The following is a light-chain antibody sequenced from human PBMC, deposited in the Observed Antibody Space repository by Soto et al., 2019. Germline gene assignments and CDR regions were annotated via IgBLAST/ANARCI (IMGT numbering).Light chain of an antibody. CDR2: GAY. CDR3: QQSKSWPQIT. V-gene: IGKV3-15*01. Sequence: IVMTQSPATLSTPPGQRDTLSCRSSQTVYRNLAWYQHKPGQAHRLIIYGAYNRATGTPDRFSGSGSGTEFTLTIRRLKSEDFAVYYCQQSKSWPQITLGTWTRLELK. J-gene: IGKJ5*01. CDR1: QTVYRN.